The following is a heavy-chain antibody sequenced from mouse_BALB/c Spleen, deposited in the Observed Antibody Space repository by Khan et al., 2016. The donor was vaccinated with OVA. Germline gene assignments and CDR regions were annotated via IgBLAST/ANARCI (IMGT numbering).Heavy chain of an antibody. Sequence: EVKLEESGPGLVKPSQSLSLTCTVTGYSITSGYAWNWIRQFPGNKLEWMGYISYSGVTSYTPSLKSRISITRDTSKNQFFLQLNSVTTEDTATYDCARGNEYGYYFGYWGQGTTLTVSS. CDR2: ISYSGVT. CDR1: GYSITSGYA. V-gene: IGHV3-2*02. CDR3: ARGNEYGYYFGY. J-gene: IGHJ2*01. D-gene: IGHD1-1*01.